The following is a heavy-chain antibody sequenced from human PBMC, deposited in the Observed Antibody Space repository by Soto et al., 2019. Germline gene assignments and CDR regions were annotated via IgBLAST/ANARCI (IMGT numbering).Heavy chain of an antibody. V-gene: IGHV3-21*01. CDR1: GFTFSSYS. D-gene: IGHD3-16*01. CDR2: ISSSSSYI. CDR3: ASTFGEPDIDY. Sequence: GGSLRLSCAASGFTFSSYSMNWVRQAPGKGLEWVSSISSSSSYIYYADSVKGRFTTSRDNAKNSLYLQMNSLRAEDTAVYYCASTFGEPDIDYWGQGTLVTVSS. J-gene: IGHJ4*02.